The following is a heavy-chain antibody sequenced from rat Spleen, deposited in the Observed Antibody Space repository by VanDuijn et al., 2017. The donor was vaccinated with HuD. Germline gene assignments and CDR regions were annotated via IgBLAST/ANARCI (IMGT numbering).Heavy chain of an antibody. Sequence: EVQLMESNGGLVQPGRSLKLSCAASGFTVSDYYMAWVRQAPTKGLEWVTSISTGGGNTYYRDSVKGRFTISRDNAKNTLYLQMDSLRSEDTASYYCARHHYDGYYHGPVLGVMDAWGQGDSVTVSS. CDR2: ISTGGGNT. D-gene: IGHD1-12*03. CDR3: ARHHYDGYYHGPVLGVMDA. V-gene: IGHV5-25*01. CDR1: GFTVSDYY. J-gene: IGHJ4*01.